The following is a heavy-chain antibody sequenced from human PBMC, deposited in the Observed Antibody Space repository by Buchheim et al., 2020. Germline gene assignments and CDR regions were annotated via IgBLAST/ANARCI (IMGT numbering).Heavy chain of an antibody. V-gene: IGHV4-59*01. CDR3: ARGPMMNYYDSSGLFDY. J-gene: IGHJ4*02. CDR1: GGSISSYY. D-gene: IGHD3-22*01. Sequence: QVQLQESGPGLVKASETLSLTCTVSGGSISSYYWSWIRQPPGKGLEWIGYIYYTGSTSNNPSLRSRVTISVDTSKNQFPLKVSSVTAADTAVYYCARGPMMNYYDSSGLFDYWGQGTL. CDR2: IYYTGST.